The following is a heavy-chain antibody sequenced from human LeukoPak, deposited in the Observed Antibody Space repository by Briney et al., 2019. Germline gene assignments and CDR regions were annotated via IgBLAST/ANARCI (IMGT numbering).Heavy chain of an antibody. CDR3: AKVGYDILTGYYNPFDY. V-gene: IGHV3-30*02. CDR1: GFTFSSYW. J-gene: IGHJ4*02. D-gene: IGHD3-9*01. Sequence: GGSLRLSCAASGFTFSSYWMHWVRQAPGKGLEWVAFIRYDGSNKYYADSVKGRFTIPRDNSKNTLYLQMNSLRAEDTAVYYCAKVGYDILTGYYNPFDYWGQGTLVTVSS. CDR2: IRYDGSNK.